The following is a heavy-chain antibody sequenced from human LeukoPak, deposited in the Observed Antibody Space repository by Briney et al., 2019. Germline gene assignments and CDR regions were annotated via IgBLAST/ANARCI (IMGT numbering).Heavy chain of an antibody. CDR3: AKDRRRDDVLTGSFSD. V-gene: IGHV3-66*01. CDR2: IYSGGST. J-gene: IGHJ4*02. Sequence: PGGSLRLSCAASGFTVSSKYMSWVRQAPGKGLEWVSVIYSGGSTYYADSVKGRFTISRDNAKNSLYLQMNSLRAEDTAVYYCAKDRRRDDVLTGSFSDWGQGTLVTVSS. D-gene: IGHD3-9*01. CDR1: GFTVSSKY.